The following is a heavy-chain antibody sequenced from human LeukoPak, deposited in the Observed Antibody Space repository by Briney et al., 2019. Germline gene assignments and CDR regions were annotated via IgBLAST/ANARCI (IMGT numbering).Heavy chain of an antibody. CDR3: ATSPVTTWWFDP. V-gene: IGHV4-61*02. CDR1: GGSISSGSYS. J-gene: IGHJ5*02. D-gene: IGHD4-17*01. Sequence: SETLSLTCTVSGGSISSGSYSWNWIRQPAGKGLEWIGRMYSSGTTNYNPSLKSRVTISVDTSKNQFSLKLSSVTASDTAVYYCATSPVTTWWFDPWGQGTLVTVSS. CDR2: MYSSGTT.